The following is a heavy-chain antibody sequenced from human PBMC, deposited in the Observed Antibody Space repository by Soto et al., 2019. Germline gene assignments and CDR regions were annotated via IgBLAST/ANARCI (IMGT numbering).Heavy chain of an antibody. CDR2: TRNKANSYTT. CDR3: ARDRAGAFDI. CDR1: GFTFSDHY. Sequence: LSLTCTVSGFTFSDHYMDWVRQAPGKGLEWVGRTRNKANSYTTEYAASVKGRFTISRDDSKNSLYLQMNSLKTEDTAVYYCARDRAGAFDIRGQGTMVTVSS. J-gene: IGHJ3*02. D-gene: IGHD6-13*01. V-gene: IGHV3-72*01.